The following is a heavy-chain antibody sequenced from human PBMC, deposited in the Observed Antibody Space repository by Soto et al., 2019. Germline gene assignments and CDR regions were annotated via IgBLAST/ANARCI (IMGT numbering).Heavy chain of an antibody. V-gene: IGHV1-58*01. CDR1: GFTFTSSA. J-gene: IGHJ4*02. Sequence: SVKVSCKASGFTFTSSAVQWVRQARGQRLEWIGWIVVGSGNTNYAQKFQERVTITRDMSTSTAYMELSSLRSEDTAVYYCAAEYYSGYDSFAYWGQGTLVTVSS. CDR2: IVVGSGNT. CDR3: AAEYYSGYDSFAY. D-gene: IGHD5-12*01.